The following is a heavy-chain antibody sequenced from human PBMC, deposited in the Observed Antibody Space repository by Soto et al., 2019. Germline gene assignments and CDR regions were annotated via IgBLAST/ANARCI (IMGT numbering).Heavy chain of an antibody. V-gene: IGHV3-21*01. CDR3: ARDCSGGSCYPEMDV. D-gene: IGHD2-15*01. CDR2: ISSSGYI. J-gene: IGHJ6*02. Sequence: PGGSLRLSCAASGFNFNSYTINWVRQAPGKRLEWLSSISSSGYIFSTDSVRDRFTISRDNAKNSVYLQINSLRAEDTAVYFCARDCSGGSCYPEMDVWGQATTVTVSS. CDR1: GFNFNSYT.